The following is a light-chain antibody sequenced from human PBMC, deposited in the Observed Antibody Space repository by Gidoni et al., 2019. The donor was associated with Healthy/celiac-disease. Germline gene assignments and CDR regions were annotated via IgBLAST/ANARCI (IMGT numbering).Light chain of an antibody. V-gene: IGKV2-28*01. CDR3: MQSLQPLT. CDR1: QSLLHSNGYNY. CDR2: LCS. Sequence: DSVMTQSPLSLPVTPGEPASISCRSSQSLLHSNGYNYLDWYLQKPGQSPQLLIYLCSNRASGVPDSFSGSGSGTDFTLNISRVEAEDVGVYYCMQSLQPLTFGGGTKVEIK. J-gene: IGKJ4*01.